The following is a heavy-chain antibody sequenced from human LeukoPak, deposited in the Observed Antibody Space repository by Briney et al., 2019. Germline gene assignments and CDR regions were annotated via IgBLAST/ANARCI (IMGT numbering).Heavy chain of an antibody. Sequence: QPGGSLRLSCAASGFTLTTYAMSWVRQAPGKGLEWVSAMTASGGTTLFADSVKGRFTISRDNSKNTLYVQMNSLRADDSAVYYCAKVPSTLKYNYFGPWGQGTLVTVSS. V-gene: IGHV3-23*01. J-gene: IGHJ5*02. CDR1: GFTLTTYA. CDR3: AKVPSTLKYNYFGP. D-gene: IGHD2/OR15-2a*01. CDR2: MTASGGTT.